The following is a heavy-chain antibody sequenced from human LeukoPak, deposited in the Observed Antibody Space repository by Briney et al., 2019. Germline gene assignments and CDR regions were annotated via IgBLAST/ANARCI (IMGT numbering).Heavy chain of an antibody. CDR1: GGSISSGSYF. CDR3: VNYDSSGYSLDY. J-gene: IGHJ4*02. V-gene: IGHV4-39*06. CDR2: IYYSGTT. Sequence: PSETLSLPCTVSGGSISSGSYFWGWIRQPPGKGLEWIGTIYYSGTTYYNPSLKSRVTISMETSKNQFALKLSSVTAADTAVYYCVNYDSSGYSLDYWGQGTLVTVSS. D-gene: IGHD3-22*01.